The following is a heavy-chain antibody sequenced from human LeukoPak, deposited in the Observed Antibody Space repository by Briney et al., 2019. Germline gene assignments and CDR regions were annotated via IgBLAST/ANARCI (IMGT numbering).Heavy chain of an antibody. CDR3: ATSPRYKQQLGYFDY. Sequence: GGSLRLSCAASGLTFSSYAMHWVRQAPGKGLEWVAVISYDETNKCYADSVKGRFTISRDNSKNTLYLQMNSLRAEDTAVYYCATSPRYKQQLGYFDYWGQGTLVTVSS. D-gene: IGHD6-13*01. CDR2: ISYDETNK. V-gene: IGHV3-30-3*01. J-gene: IGHJ4*02. CDR1: GLTFSSYA.